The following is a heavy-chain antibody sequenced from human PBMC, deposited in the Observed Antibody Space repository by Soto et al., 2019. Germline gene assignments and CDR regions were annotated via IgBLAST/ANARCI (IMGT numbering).Heavy chain of an antibody. V-gene: IGHV1-69*12. Sequence: QVQLVQSGAEVKKPGSSVKVSCKASGGTFSSYAISWVRQAPGQGLEWMGGIIPIFGTANYAQKFQGRVTITADESTSTAYMKLSSLRSEDTAVYYCARASVPGYSSGWYFDYWGPGTLVTVSS. J-gene: IGHJ4*02. CDR3: ARASVPGYSSGWYFDY. CDR2: IIPIFGTA. CDR1: GGTFSSYA. D-gene: IGHD6-19*01.